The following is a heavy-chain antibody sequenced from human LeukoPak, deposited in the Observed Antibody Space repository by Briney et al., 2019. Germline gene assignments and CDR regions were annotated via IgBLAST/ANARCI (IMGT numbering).Heavy chain of an antibody. J-gene: IGHJ3*02. CDR2: MYSGGTT. V-gene: IGHV3-53*01. Sequence: GGSLRLSRAASGFTVSTNYMSWVRPAPRKGLEWVSVMYSGGTTYYADSVKGRFTISRDNTKNTLYLQMNSLRVDDTALYYCARDTSAFDIWGQGTMVTVSS. CDR1: GFTVSTNY. CDR3: ARDTSAFDI.